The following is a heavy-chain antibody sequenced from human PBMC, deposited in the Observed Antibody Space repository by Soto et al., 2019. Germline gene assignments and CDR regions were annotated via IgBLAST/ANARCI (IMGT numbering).Heavy chain of an antibody. D-gene: IGHD3-10*01. Sequence: QVQLVESGGGVVQPGRSLRLSCAASGFTFSSYGMHWVRQAPGKGLEWVAVIWYDGSNKYYADSVKGRFTISRDNSKNTLYLQMHSLRAEDTAVYYCARDTARDKVRIYYGMDVWGQGTTVTVSS. CDR3: ARDTARDKVRIYYGMDV. CDR1: GFTFSSYG. CDR2: IWYDGSNK. V-gene: IGHV3-33*01. J-gene: IGHJ6*02.